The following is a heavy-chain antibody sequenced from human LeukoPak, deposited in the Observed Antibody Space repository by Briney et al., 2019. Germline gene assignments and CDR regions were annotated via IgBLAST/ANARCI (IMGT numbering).Heavy chain of an antibody. D-gene: IGHD1-14*01. V-gene: IGHV4-39*07. CDR1: GGSISSSSYY. Sequence: KPSQTLSLTCTVSGGSISSSSYYWGWIRQPPGKGLEWIGSIYYSGSTYYNPSLKSRVTISVDTSKNQFSLKLSSVTAADTAVYYCARAFSFRTVLDYWGQGTLVTVSS. J-gene: IGHJ4*02. CDR2: IYYSGST. CDR3: ARAFSFRTVLDY.